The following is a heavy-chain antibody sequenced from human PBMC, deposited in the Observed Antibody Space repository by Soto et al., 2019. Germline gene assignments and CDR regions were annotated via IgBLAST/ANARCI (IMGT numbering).Heavy chain of an antibody. Sequence: SETLSLTCAVSGGSISSGGYSWSWIRHPPGKGLEWIGYIYHSGSTYYNPSLKSRVTISVDRSKNQFSLKLSSVTAADTAVYYCARAILTLFGWYWFDPWGQGPMMTVYS. D-gene: IGHD3-3*01. V-gene: IGHV4-30-2*01. CDR3: ARAILTLFGWYWFDP. CDR1: GGSISSGGYS. J-gene: IGHJ5*02. CDR2: IYHSGST.